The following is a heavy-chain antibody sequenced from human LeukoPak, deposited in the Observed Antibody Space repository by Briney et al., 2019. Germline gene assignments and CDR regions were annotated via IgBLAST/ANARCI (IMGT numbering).Heavy chain of an antibody. CDR1: GDSISSYF. CDR2: IHYTGRT. V-gene: IGHV4-59*08. CDR3: ARRIIESAVISERNWFDP. J-gene: IGHJ5*02. Sequence: SETLSLTCTVSGDSISSYFWSWIRQPPGKGLEWIGSIHYTGRTNYNPSLKSRVTISVDTTTNQFSLKLSSVTAADTAVYYCARRIIESAVISERNWFDPWGQGTLVTVSS. D-gene: IGHD3-3*02.